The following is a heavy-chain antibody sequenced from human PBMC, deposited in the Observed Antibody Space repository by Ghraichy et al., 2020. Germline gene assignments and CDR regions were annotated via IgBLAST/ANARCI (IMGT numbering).Heavy chain of an antibody. Sequence: GGSLRLSCAASGFTFSDYYMSWIRQAPGKGLEWVSYISSSGSTIYYADSVKGRFTISRDNAKNSLYLQMNSLRAEDTAGYYCERGDVDIVATIHPLDYWGQGTLVTVSS. CDR1: GFTFSDYY. V-gene: IGHV3-11*01. J-gene: IGHJ4*02. CDR2: ISSSGSTI. CDR3: ERGDVDIVATIHPLDY. D-gene: IGHD5-12*01.